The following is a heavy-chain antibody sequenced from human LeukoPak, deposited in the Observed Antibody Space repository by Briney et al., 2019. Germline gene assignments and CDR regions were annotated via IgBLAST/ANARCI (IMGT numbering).Heavy chain of an antibody. V-gene: IGHV3-23*01. CDR2: ISASGHYI. CDR1: GFTFGSFA. D-gene: IGHD2-2*01. CDR3: ARDGSWGDYQFYFYMDV. J-gene: IGHJ6*03. Sequence: GGSLRLSCEASGFTFGSFAMSWVRQAPGKGLEWLSGISASGHYIYYADSAKGRFTISRDNSKNTLYIEMNSLRAEDTAVYYCARDGSWGDYQFYFYMDVWGKGTTVTVSS.